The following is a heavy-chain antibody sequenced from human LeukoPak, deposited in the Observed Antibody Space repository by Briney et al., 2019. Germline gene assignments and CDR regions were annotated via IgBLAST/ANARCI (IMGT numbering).Heavy chain of an antibody. Sequence: GGSLRLSCAASGFTFSGSAMHWVRQASGKGLEWVGRIRSKANSYATAYAASVKGRFIISRDDSKNTAYLQMNSLKTEDTAVYYCTRQWEQEDYWGQGTLVTVSS. CDR1: GFTFSGSA. CDR2: IRSKANSYAT. D-gene: IGHD1-26*01. CDR3: TRQWEQEDY. J-gene: IGHJ4*02. V-gene: IGHV3-73*01.